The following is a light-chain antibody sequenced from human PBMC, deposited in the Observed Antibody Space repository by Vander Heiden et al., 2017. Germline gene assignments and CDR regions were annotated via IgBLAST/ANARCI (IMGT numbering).Light chain of an antibody. Sequence: IVMTPSPGTLSVSPGERATLSCRASQSVNRNLAWYQQKPGQAPRLLIYGASTRATGVPARFSGSGSGTEFRLTISSLQSEDFAVYYCQQYDNWPPITFGQGTRLEIK. J-gene: IGKJ5*01. CDR2: GAS. V-gene: IGKV3-15*01. CDR1: QSVNRN. CDR3: QQYDNWPPIT.